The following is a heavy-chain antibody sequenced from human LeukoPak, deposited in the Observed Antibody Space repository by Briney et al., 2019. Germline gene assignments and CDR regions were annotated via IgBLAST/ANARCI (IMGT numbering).Heavy chain of an antibody. CDR1: GFNFSSYG. CDR3: ARDSLPMAVTGPFDH. V-gene: IGHV3-33*01. D-gene: IGHD6-19*01. CDR2: IWFDGSNI. Sequence: GGSLRLSCAASGFNFSSYGMHWVRQAPGKGLEWVTSIWFDGSNIHYADSVKGRVIISRDNSKSALYLQMNSLRAEDTAIYYCARDSLPMAVTGPFDHWGQGALVTVSS. J-gene: IGHJ4*02.